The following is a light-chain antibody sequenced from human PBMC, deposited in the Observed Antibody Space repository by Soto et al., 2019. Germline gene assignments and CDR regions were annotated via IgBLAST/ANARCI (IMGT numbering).Light chain of an antibody. CDR1: PGDIGFYNY. CDR3: SSYSNNYFYF. J-gene: IGLJ1*01. Sequence: QSALAQPASVSGSPGQSLTISCTGTPGDIGFYNYVSWYQQYPGNAPKLLIYGVTNRPSGISSRFSGSKSGSTASLTISGLRDEDEADYYCSSYSNNYFYFFGSGTKV. CDR2: GVT. V-gene: IGLV2-14*01.